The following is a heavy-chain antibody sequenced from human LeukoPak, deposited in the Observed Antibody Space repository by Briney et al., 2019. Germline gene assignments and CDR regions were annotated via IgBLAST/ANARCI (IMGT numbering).Heavy chain of an antibody. V-gene: IGHV3-66*01. CDR1: GFTVSSNY. CDR3: AREGDYYYYGMDV. J-gene: IGHJ6*02. CDR2: IYSGGST. Sequence: PGGSLRLSCAASGFTVSSNYMSWVRQAPGKGLEWVSVIYSGGSTYYADSVKGRFTISRDNSKNTLYLQMNSLRAEDTAVYYCAREGDYYYYGMDVWGQGSTGTASS. D-gene: IGHD1-26*01.